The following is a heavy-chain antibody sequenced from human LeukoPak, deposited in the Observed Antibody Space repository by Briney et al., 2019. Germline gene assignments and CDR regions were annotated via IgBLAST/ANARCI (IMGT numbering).Heavy chain of an antibody. CDR2: INWNGGST. Sequence: GGSLRLSCGASGFTFSIYAMSWVRQAPGKGLEWVSGINWNGGSTGYADSVKGRFTISRDNAKNSLYLQMNSLRAEDTALYYCAREPRWLRDAFDIWGQGTMVTVSS. CDR1: GFTFSIYA. CDR3: AREPRWLRDAFDI. J-gene: IGHJ3*02. D-gene: IGHD5-24*01. V-gene: IGHV3-20*04.